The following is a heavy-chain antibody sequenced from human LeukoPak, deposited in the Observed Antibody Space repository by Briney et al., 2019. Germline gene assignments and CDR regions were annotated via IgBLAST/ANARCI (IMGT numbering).Heavy chain of an antibody. CDR1: GFTFSDYY. CDR3: ARAQYYLDS. Sequence: GGSLRLSCAASGFTFSDYYMSCIRQAPGKGLEWVSYISSSSSNRNYADSVKCRFTISRDNAKNSLYLQMNSLRAEDTAVYYCARAQYYLDSWGQGTLVTVSS. V-gene: IGHV3-11*06. J-gene: IGHJ4*02. CDR2: ISSSSSNR.